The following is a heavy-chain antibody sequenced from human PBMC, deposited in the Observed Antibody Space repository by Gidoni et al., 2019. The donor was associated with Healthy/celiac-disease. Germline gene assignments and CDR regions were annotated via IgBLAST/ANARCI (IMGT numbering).Heavy chain of an antibody. D-gene: IGHD4-17*01. CDR2: FDPEEGET. J-gene: IGHJ4*02. Sequence: QVQLVQSGAEVKKPGASVKVSCKVSGYTLTELSMHWVRQAPGKGLEWMGGFDPEEGETIYAQEFQGRVTMTEETSTDTAYMGLSSLRSEDTAVYYCATDLTTVINGGGYWGQGTLVTVSS. CDR3: ATDLTTVINGGGY. V-gene: IGHV1-24*01. CDR1: GYTLTELS.